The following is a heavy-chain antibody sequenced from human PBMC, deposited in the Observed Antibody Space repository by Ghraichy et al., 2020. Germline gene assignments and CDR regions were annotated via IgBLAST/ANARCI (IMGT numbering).Heavy chain of an antibody. V-gene: IGHV4-38-2*02. CDR2: IYHSGST. D-gene: IGHD4-17*01. CDR1: GYSISSGYY. CDR3: ARGPTTVTTLPDDAFDI. J-gene: IGHJ3*02. Sequence: SETLSLTCTVSGYSISSGYYWGWIRQPPGKGLEWIGSIYHSGSTYYNPSLKSRVTISVDTSKNQFSLKLSSVTAADTAVYYCARGPTTVTTLPDDAFDIWGQGTMVTVSS.